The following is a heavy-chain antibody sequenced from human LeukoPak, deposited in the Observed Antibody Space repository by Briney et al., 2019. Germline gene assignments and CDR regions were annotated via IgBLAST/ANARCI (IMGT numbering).Heavy chain of an antibody. CDR1: GYSFTSYW. V-gene: IGHV5-51*06. D-gene: IGHD5-18*01. Sequence: GESLKISCKGSGYSFTSYWIGWVRQMPGKGLEWMGTIYPGDSDTRYSPSFQGQVFISADKSINTAYVQWSSLKASDTAMYYCARTRPSYSYGYPYYFDYWGQGTLVTVSS. J-gene: IGHJ4*02. CDR2: IYPGDSDT. CDR3: ARTRPSYSYGYPYYFDY.